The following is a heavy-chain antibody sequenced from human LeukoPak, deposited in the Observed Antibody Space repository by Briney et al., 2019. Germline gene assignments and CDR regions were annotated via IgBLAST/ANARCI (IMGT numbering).Heavy chain of an antibody. CDR3: ARTPLTQLEPDYFDS. D-gene: IGHD1-1*01. J-gene: IGHJ4*02. CDR1: GFAFSNYW. Sequence: GAMRLSCAASGFAFSNYWMTWVRQAPGKGLQWVANIMPDGTEKNYVDSVKGRFTISRDNAKNSVYLQLNSLRVDDTALYYCARTPLTQLEPDYFDSWGQGTLVSVS. V-gene: IGHV3-7*01. CDR2: IMPDGTEK.